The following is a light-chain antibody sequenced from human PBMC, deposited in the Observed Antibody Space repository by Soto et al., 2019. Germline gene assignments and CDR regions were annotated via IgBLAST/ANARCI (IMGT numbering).Light chain of an antibody. CDR3: QQYNSFWT. Sequence: IQMTQSPSSLSASVGDRVTITFRASQSVSDWLAWYQQKPGKAPKLLIYDVSNLESGVPSRFSGSGSGTEFTLTISSLQPDDFATYYCQQYNSFWTFGQGTNVDIK. J-gene: IGKJ1*01. CDR2: DVS. CDR1: QSVSDW. V-gene: IGKV1-5*01.